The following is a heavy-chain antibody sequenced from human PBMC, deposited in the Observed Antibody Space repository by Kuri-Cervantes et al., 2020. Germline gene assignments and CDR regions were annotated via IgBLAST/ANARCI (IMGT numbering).Heavy chain of an antibody. CDR2: ISSSSSYI. D-gene: IGHD3-22*01. CDR3: ARYRDYYDSGVVPWFDP. V-gene: IGHV3-21*01. J-gene: IGHJ5*02. CDR1: GFTFSCYS. Sequence: GESLKISCAASGFTFSCYSMNWVRQAPGKGLEWVSSISSSSSYIYYADSVKGRFTISRDNAKNSLYLQMNSLRAEDTAVYYCARYRDYYDSGVVPWFDPWGQGTLVTVSS.